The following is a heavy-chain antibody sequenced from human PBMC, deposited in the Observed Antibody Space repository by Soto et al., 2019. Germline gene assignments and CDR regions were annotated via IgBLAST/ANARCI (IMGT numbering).Heavy chain of an antibody. D-gene: IGHD3-22*01. CDR2: INTNGDT. J-gene: IGHJ6*02. V-gene: IGHV3-66*01. CDR1: GFTLSFNY. CDR3: TKTMIIGARGV. Sequence: GGSLRHSCAASGFTLSFNYMTWVRQAPGKGLEWVSLINTNGDTYYADSVKGRLTMSRDNSKNTLFLQMNSLRAEDTAVYYCTKTMIIGARGVWGQGTTVTVSS.